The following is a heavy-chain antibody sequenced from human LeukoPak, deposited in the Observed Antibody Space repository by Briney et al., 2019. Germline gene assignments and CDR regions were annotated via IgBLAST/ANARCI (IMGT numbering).Heavy chain of an antibody. J-gene: IGHJ4*02. CDR2: IYHSGST. CDR1: GYSISSGYY. CDR3: AREPVAGTLDY. V-gene: IGHV4-38-2*02. D-gene: IGHD6-19*01. Sequence: SETLSLTCTVSGYSISSGYYWGWIRQPPGQGLEWVGSIYHSGSTYYNPSLKSRVTISVDTSKNQFSLKLSSVTAADTAVYYCAREPVAGTLDYWGQGTLVTVSS.